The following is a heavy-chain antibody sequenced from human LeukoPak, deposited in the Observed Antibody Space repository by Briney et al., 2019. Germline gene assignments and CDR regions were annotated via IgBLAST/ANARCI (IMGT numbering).Heavy chain of an antibody. D-gene: IGHD6-6*01. J-gene: IGHJ6*03. CDR3: AREPYGSSTFYYYMDV. Sequence: SETLSLTCAVYGGSFSGYYWSWIRQPPGKGLEWIGEINHSGSTNYNPSLKSRVTISVDTSKNQFSLKLSSVTAADTAVYYCAREPYGSSTFYYYMDVWGKGTTVTVSS. CDR1: GGSFSGYY. V-gene: IGHV4-34*01. CDR2: INHSGST.